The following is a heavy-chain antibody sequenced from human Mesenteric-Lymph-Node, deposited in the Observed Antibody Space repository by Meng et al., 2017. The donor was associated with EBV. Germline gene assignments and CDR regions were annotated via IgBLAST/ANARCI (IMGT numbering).Heavy chain of an antibody. CDR1: GDSVSSSSAA. V-gene: IGHV6-1*01. Sequence: QVQLLQSVPGLLKPSETLYRTGAISGDSVSSSSAAWNWIRQSQSRGLEWLGRTYYRSKWYNDYAVSVKSRITINTETSKNQLSLQLSSVTPEDTAVYYCARDRGDSGLDYWGQGTLVTVSS. D-gene: IGHD2-21*02. J-gene: IGHJ4*02. CDR2: TYYRSKWYN. CDR3: ARDRGDSGLDY.